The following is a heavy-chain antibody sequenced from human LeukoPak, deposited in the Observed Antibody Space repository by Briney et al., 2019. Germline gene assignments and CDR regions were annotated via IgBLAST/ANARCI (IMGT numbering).Heavy chain of an antibody. Sequence: PGGSLRLSCAASGFSFSTYAMSWVRQAPGKGLEWVSGISGSGAGTFYADSVKGRFTISRDTSKNTLYLQMNSLRAEDTAVYYCAKDKGRLWFGVIDSWGQGTLVTVSS. J-gene: IGHJ4*02. D-gene: IGHD3-10*01. CDR3: AKDKGRLWFGVIDS. CDR1: GFSFSTYA. V-gene: IGHV3-23*01. CDR2: ISGSGAGT.